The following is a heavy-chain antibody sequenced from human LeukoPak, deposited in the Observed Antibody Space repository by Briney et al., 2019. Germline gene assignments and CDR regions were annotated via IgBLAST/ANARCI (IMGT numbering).Heavy chain of an antibody. D-gene: IGHD4-17*01. CDR3: ARATVTRWFDP. Sequence: PGGSLRLSCAASGFAFSSFGMHWVRQAPGKGLEWVAVIWYDGTNKYYADSVEGRFTISRDNSKNTLYLQMNSLRAEDTAVYYCARATVTRWFDPWGQGTLVTVSS. J-gene: IGHJ5*02. CDR1: GFAFSSFG. CDR2: IWYDGTNK. V-gene: IGHV3-33*01.